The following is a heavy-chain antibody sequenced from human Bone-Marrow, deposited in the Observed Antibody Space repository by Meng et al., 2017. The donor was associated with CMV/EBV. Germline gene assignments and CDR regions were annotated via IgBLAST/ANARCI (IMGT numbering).Heavy chain of an antibody. CDR2: VSYDVENK. V-gene: IGHV3-30*04. D-gene: IGHD3-10*01. CDR1: GFTFSSYA. Sequence: GESLKISCAASGFTFSSYAMHWVRQAPGRGLERVAVVSYDVENKYYADSVKGRLTVSRDNSKNTLSLQMNSLRAEETAVYYCVRDLQNKVELRKSKINRGGIFDYWGQGTLVTVSS. CDR3: VRDLQNKVELRKSKINRGGIFDY. J-gene: IGHJ4*02.